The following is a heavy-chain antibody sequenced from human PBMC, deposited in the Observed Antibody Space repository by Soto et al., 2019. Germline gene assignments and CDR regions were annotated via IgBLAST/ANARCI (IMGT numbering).Heavy chain of an antibody. J-gene: IGHJ6*02. V-gene: IGHV1-46*01. D-gene: IGHD6-19*01. CDR1: GYTFTSYY. Sequence: ASVKVSCKASGYTFTSYYMHWVRQAPGQGLEWMGIINPSGGSTSYAQKFQGRVTMTRDTSTSTVYMELSSLRSEDTAVYYCARERNLIAVAGTYDYYYYGTDVWGQGTTGTGSS. CDR2: INPSGGST. CDR3: ARERNLIAVAGTYDYYYYGTDV.